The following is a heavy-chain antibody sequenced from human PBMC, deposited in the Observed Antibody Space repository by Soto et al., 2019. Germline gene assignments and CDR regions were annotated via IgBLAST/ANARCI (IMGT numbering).Heavy chain of an antibody. V-gene: IGHV3-53*01. J-gene: IGHJ4*02. CDR1: GFTVSNNY. CDR3: APTPGGGGY. CDR2: IYSGGYT. Sequence: ESGGGLIQPGGSLRLSCAVSGFTVSNNYMSWVRQAPGKGLEGVSVIYSGGYTAYGDSVKGRFTISRDNSKNTLYLQMNSRGPDHPALFFCAPTPGGGGYWGQGTLVTVSS. D-gene: IGHD3-10*01.